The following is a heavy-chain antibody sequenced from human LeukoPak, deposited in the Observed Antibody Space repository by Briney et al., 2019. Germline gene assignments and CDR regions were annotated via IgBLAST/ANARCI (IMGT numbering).Heavy chain of an antibody. Sequence: PGGSLRLSCAASGFTFSSHSMNWVRQAPGKGLEWVSYISSSGSTIYYADSVKGRFSISRDNAKNSLHLQMNSLRVEDTAAYYCARGTVAGKAPYWGQGTLVTVSS. D-gene: IGHD6-19*01. CDR3: ARGTVAGKAPY. J-gene: IGHJ4*02. CDR1: GFTFSSHS. CDR2: ISSSGSTI. V-gene: IGHV3-48*01.